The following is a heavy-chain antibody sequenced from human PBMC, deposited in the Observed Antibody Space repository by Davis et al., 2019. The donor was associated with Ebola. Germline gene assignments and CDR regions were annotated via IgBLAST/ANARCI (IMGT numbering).Heavy chain of an antibody. CDR1: GCTFTGYD. Sequence: ASVKVSCKASGCTFTGYDMYWVRQAPGQGLEWMGRINPNSGGTNYAQKFQGRVTLTRDTSISTAYMELSRLTSDDTAVYYCARGVGAGASRMDVWGQGTTVTVSS. CDR2: INPNSGGT. D-gene: IGHD1-26*01. J-gene: IGHJ6*02. V-gene: IGHV1-2*06. CDR3: ARGVGAGASRMDV.